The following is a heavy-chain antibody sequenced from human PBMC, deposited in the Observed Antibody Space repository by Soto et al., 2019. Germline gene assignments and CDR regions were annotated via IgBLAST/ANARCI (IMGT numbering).Heavy chain of an antibody. D-gene: IGHD3-16*01. V-gene: IGHV3-74*01. CDR3: ARGLEEWGKQTVI. Sequence: EVQLVESGGGLVQPGGSLRLSCAASGFTFSSHWMHWVRQAPGKGLVWVSRINGDGSSTTYADSVKGRFTISRDDAKSTLYLQMNSLRAEDTVVYYCARGLEEWGKQTVIWGQGTLVTVSS. J-gene: IGHJ3*02. CDR2: INGDGSST. CDR1: GFTFSSHW.